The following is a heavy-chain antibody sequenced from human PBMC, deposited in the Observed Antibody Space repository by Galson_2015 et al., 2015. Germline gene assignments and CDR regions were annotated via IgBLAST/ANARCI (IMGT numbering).Heavy chain of an antibody. CDR1: GYSFTYW. D-gene: IGHD5-18*01. Sequence: QSGAEVKKPGESLKISCVGSGYSFTYWIAWVRQMPGKGLEWMGIIHPGNSNTRYSPSFQGQVIISADQSISTVYLQWSSLKASDSAMYFCARQDSNALYYFDSWGQGTLVTVSS. V-gene: IGHV5-51*01. CDR3: ARQDSNALYYFDS. J-gene: IGHJ4*02. CDR2: IHPGNSNT.